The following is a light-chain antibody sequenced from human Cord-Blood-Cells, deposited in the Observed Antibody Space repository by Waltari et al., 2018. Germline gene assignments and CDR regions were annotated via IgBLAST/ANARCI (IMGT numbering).Light chain of an antibody. V-gene: IGKV1-33*01. CDR2: DAS. CDR3: QQYDNLPWT. J-gene: IGKJ1*01. Sequence: DIQPAQSPSSLSASVGDRVTITCQASQDISNYLNWYQQKPGKAPKLLNYDASNLETGVPSRFSGSGSGTDFTFTISSLQPEDIATYYCQQYDNLPWTFGQGTKVEIK. CDR1: QDISNY.